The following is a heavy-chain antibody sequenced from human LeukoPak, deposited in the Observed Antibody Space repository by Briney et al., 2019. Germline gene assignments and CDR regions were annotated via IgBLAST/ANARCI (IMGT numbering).Heavy chain of an antibody. D-gene: IGHD4-23*01. CDR3: ARDGGKKTPNDAFDI. CDR1: GYTFTSYY. Sequence: ASVKVSCKASGYTFTSYYMHWVRQAPGQGLEWMGIINPSGGSTSYAQKFQGRVTMTRDTSTSTVYMELSSLRSEDTAVYYCARDGGKKTPNDAFDIWGQGTMVTVSS. V-gene: IGHV1-46*01. CDR2: INPSGGST. J-gene: IGHJ3*02.